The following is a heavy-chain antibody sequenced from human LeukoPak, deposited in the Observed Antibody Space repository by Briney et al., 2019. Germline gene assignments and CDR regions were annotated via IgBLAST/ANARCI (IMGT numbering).Heavy chain of an antibody. Sequence: PGGSLRLSCTASGFTFGDYAMSWVRQAPGKGLEWVGFIRSKAYGGTTEYAASVKGRFTISRDDSKSIAYLQMNSLKTEGTAVYYCTALPLWFGELFNNLDYWGQGTLVTVSS. CDR3: TALPLWFGELFNNLDY. CDR2: IRSKAYGGTT. D-gene: IGHD3-10*01. J-gene: IGHJ4*02. CDR1: GFTFGDYA. V-gene: IGHV3-49*04.